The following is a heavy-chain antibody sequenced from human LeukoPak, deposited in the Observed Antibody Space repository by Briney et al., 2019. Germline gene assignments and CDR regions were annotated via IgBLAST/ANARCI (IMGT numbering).Heavy chain of an antibody. Sequence: PSETLSLTCTVSGGSISSYYWGWIRQPPGKGLEWIGYIYYSGSTNYNPSLKSRVTISVDTSKNQFSLKLSSVTAADTAVYYCARVEGFYRSSSSCPLDHWGQGTLVTVSS. J-gene: IGHJ4*02. CDR2: IYYSGST. CDR1: GGSISSYY. CDR3: ARVEGFYRSSSSCPLDH. V-gene: IGHV4-59*01. D-gene: IGHD2-2*01.